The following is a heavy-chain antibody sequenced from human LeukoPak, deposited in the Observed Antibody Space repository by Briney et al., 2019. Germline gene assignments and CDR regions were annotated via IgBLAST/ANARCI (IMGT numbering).Heavy chain of an antibody. CDR3: ARRVLKRTRTNRIAPRHNWFDP. Sequence: SETLSLTCAVYGGSFSGYYWSWLRQPPGKGLQWIGEINHSGSTNYNPSLKSRVTISVDTSKNQFSLKLSSVTAADTAVYYCARRVLKRTRTNRIAPRHNWFDPWGQGTLVTVSS. V-gene: IGHV4-34*01. CDR1: GGSFSGYY. CDR2: INHSGST. J-gene: IGHJ5*02. D-gene: IGHD6-13*01.